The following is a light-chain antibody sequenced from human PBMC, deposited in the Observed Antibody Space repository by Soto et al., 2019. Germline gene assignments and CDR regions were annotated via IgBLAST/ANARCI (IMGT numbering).Light chain of an antibody. CDR1: QASSTY. V-gene: IGKV1-39*01. Sequence: DIHMTQSPSSLSASVTDKVTITCRASQASSTYLNWYQQKPGQAPQLLIYSASNLQSGVPSRFSGSGSGTEFTLTISSLQPEASAAYYCQQSYNPPVTFGQGTRMEIK. J-gene: IGKJ5*01. CDR2: SAS. CDR3: QQSYNPPVT.